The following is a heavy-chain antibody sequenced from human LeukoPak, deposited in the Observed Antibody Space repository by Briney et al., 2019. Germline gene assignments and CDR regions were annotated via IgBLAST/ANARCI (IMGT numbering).Heavy chain of an antibody. CDR1: GGSISSYY. CDR3: ARDLSRKGPPGSFDY. CDR2: IYYSGST. D-gene: IGHD1-26*01. Sequence: SETLSLTCTVSGGSISSYYWSWIRQPPGKGLEWIGYIYYSGSTNYNPSLKSRVTISVDTSKNQFSLKLSSVTAADTAVYYCARDLSRKGPPGSFDYWGQGTLVTVSS. J-gene: IGHJ4*02. V-gene: IGHV4-59*01.